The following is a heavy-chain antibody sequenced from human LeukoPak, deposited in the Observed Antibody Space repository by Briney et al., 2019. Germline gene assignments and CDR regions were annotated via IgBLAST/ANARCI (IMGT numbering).Heavy chain of an antibody. CDR2: IIPIFGTA. Sequence: ASVKVSCKASGGTFSSYAISWVRQAPGQGLEWMGGIIPIFGTANYAQKFQGRVTITADESTSTAYMELSSLRSEDTAVYYCARDSVNGVVNHDYWGQGTLVTVSS. D-gene: IGHD2-8*01. CDR1: GGTFSSYA. CDR3: ARDSVNGVVNHDY. V-gene: IGHV1-69*13. J-gene: IGHJ4*02.